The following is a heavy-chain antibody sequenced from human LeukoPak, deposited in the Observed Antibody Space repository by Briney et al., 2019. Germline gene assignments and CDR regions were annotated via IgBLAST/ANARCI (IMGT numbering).Heavy chain of an antibody. Sequence: GGSLRLSCAASAFTLSVYTINWGRQAPGRGEEWGSVIYSGGTTYYTPSVKGRFTISRDNSRNTLYLQMSSLRVEDTAVYYCARNPYYGSGSYGFDPWGQGTLVTVSS. V-gene: IGHV3-66*01. J-gene: IGHJ5*02. CDR1: AFTLSVYT. CDR3: ARNPYYGSGSYGFDP. D-gene: IGHD3-10*01. CDR2: IYSGGTT.